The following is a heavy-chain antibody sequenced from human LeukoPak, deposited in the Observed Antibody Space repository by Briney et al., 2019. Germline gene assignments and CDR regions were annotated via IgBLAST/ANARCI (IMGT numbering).Heavy chain of an antibody. D-gene: IGHD2-21*01. CDR1: GFTLSSYA. V-gene: IGHV3-23*01. J-gene: IGHJ4*02. CDR3: AKAPVTTCRGAYCYPFDY. Sequence: GGPLRLSCAASGFTLSSYAMSWARQAPGKGLEWVSAISDSGNTYHADSVKGRFTISRDSSKNTLFLQMNRLRPEDAAVYYCAKAPVTTCRGAYCYPFDYWGQGTLVTVSS. CDR2: ISDSGNT.